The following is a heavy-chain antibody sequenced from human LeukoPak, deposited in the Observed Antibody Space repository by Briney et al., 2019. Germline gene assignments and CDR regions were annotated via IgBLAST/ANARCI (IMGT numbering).Heavy chain of an antibody. V-gene: IGHV4-34*01. Sequence: SETLSLTCAVYGGSFSGYYWSWIRQPPGKGLEWIGEINHSGSTNYNPSLKSRVTISVDTSKNQFSLKLSSVTAADTAVYYCARIMSSSDIWGQGTMVTVSS. CDR2: INHSGST. CDR3: ARIMSSSDI. CDR1: GGSFSGYY. D-gene: IGHD3-16*01. J-gene: IGHJ3*02.